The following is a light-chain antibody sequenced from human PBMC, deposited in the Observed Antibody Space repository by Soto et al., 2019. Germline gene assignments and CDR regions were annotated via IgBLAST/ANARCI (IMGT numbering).Light chain of an antibody. CDR2: TVS. CDR1: QTISNF. V-gene: IGKV1-39*01. CDR3: QQSYSTPLT. Sequence: DIRMTQSLSSLSASVGDRVTNTCRTSQTISNFLNWYQQRPGKDPKLLIYTVSSLHSWVPSRCSGSGSGTVFTLTINSLQPEDFATYYCQQSYSTPLTFGGGTKVEIK. J-gene: IGKJ4*01.